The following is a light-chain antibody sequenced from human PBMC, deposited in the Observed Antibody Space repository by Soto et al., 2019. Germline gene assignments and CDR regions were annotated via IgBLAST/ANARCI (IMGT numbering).Light chain of an antibody. J-gene: IGKJ4*01. CDR1: QSVSSNY. V-gene: IGKV3D-20*01. CDR3: QQYGTSLLT. Sequence: DIVLTQSPATLSLSPGERATLSCVASQSVSSNYLAWYQQKPGLAPRLLIYDASSRATGVPDRFSGSGSGTDFTLTVSRLEPEDFAVYYCQQYGTSLLTFGGGTKVEIK. CDR2: DAS.